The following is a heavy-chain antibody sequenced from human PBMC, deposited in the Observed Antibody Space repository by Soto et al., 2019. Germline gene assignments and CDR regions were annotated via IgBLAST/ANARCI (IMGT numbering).Heavy chain of an antibody. V-gene: IGHV4-59*08. J-gene: IGHJ3*02. Sequence: QVQLQESGPGLVKPSETLSLTCTVSAGSISSYYWSWIRQPPGKGLEWVGYIYYSGSTNYNPSLKSRVTISVDTSKNQFSLKLSSVTAADTAVYYCARRYGSAFDIWGQGTMFTVSS. CDR1: AGSISSYY. CDR2: IYYSGST. D-gene: IGHD1-26*01. CDR3: ARRYGSAFDI.